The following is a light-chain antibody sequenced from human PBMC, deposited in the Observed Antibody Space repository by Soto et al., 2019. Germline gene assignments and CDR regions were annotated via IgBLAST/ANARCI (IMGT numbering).Light chain of an antibody. CDR2: EVS. CDR3: CSYVHTTTWV. V-gene: IGLV2-23*02. CDR1: SSDVGSYNL. Sequence: QSVLTQPASVSGSPGQSITISCTGTSSDVGSYNLVSWYQQHPGKAPKLMIYEVSKRPSGVSNRFSGSKSDNTASLTISGLQAEDEADYYCCSYVHTTTWVFSGGTKLTVL. J-gene: IGLJ3*02.